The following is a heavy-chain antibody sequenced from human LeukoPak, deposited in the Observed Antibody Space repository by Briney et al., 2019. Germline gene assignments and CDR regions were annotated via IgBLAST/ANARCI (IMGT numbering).Heavy chain of an antibody. CDR2: VSGTGGRT. V-gene: IGHV3-23*01. Sequence: PGGSLRLSCAASGFTFSTYAMSWVRQAPGKGLEWVSVVSGTGGRTYYADSVKGRFTISRDNVKNSLYLQMNSLRAEDTGVYYCARDGYEFWSGYYHGAYFDYWGQGTLVTVSS. CDR3: ARDGYEFWSGYYHGAYFDY. J-gene: IGHJ4*02. D-gene: IGHD3-3*01. CDR1: GFTFSTYA.